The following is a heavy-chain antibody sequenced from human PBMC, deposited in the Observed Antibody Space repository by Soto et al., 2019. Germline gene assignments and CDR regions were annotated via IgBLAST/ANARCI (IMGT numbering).Heavy chain of an antibody. CDR2: IKQDGSEK. Sequence: PGGSLRLSCAASGFTFSNYGMSWVRQAPGKGLEWVANIKQDGSEKYYVDSVKGRFTISRDSAKNSLYLQMNSLRAEDTAVYYYARDFKYWGQGTLVTVSS. CDR3: ARDFKY. J-gene: IGHJ4*02. V-gene: IGHV3-7*03. CDR1: GFTFSNYG.